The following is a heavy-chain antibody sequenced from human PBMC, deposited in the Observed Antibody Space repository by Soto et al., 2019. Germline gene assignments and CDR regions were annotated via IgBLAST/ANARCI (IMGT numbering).Heavy chain of an antibody. Sequence: GASVKVSCKASGYTFTSYDINWVRQATGQGLEWMGWMNPNSGNTGYAQKFQGRVTMTRNTSISTAYMELSSLRSEDTAVYYCARDPYYDFWSGSNDAFDIWGQGTMVTVSS. V-gene: IGHV1-8*01. CDR3: ARDPYYDFWSGSNDAFDI. J-gene: IGHJ3*02. D-gene: IGHD3-3*01. CDR2: MNPNSGNT. CDR1: GYTFTSYD.